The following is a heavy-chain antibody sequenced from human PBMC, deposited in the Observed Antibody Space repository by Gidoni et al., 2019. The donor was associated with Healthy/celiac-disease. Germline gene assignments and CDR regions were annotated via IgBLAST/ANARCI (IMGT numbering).Heavy chain of an antibody. V-gene: IGHV3-30-3*01. CDR3: ARESTGGYFDY. CDR1: GFTFSSYA. Sequence: QVQLVESGGGVVQPGRSLRLSCAASGFTFSSYAMHWVRQAPGKGLEWVAVISYDGSNKYYEDSVKGRFTISRDNSKNTLYLQMNSLRAEDTAVYYCARESTGGYFDYWGQGTLVTVSS. D-gene: IGHD3-10*01. J-gene: IGHJ4*02. CDR2: ISYDGSNK.